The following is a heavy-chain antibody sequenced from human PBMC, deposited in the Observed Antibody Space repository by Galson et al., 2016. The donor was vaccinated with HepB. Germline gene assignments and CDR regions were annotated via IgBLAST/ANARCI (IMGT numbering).Heavy chain of an antibody. Sequence: SVKVSCKASGYTFTSYAIHWVRQAPGQRFEWMGWINAGNGNTKYSQKFQGRVTITRDTSASTAYMELSSLRSEDTAVYYCARYSSASYRSIDYWGQGTLVTVSS. D-gene: IGHD6-19*01. V-gene: IGHV1-3*01. CDR3: ARYSSASYRSIDY. CDR2: INAGNGNT. CDR1: GYTFTSYA. J-gene: IGHJ4*02.